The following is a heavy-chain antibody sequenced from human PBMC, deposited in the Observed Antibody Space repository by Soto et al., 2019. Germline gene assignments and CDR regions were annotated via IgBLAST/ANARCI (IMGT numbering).Heavy chain of an antibody. D-gene: IGHD2-15*01. J-gene: IGHJ5*02. V-gene: IGHV4-38-2*01. Sequence: SETLSLTWAVSGYSISSGYYWGWIRQPPGKGLEWIGSIYHSGSTYYNPSLKSRVTISVDTPKMQVSLKLSSVTAADTAVYFYARGTPSPLIVRSSRGPWFDPWGQGTLVTVSS. CDR1: GYSISSGYY. CDR2: IYHSGST. CDR3: ARGTPSPLIVRSSRGPWFDP.